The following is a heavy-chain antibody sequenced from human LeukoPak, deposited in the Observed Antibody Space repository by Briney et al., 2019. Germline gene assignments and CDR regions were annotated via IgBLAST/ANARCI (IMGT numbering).Heavy chain of an antibody. CDR3: ARGARIDY. CDR1: GFTFSSYE. CDR2: ISSSSSTI. J-gene: IGHJ4*02. V-gene: IGHV3-48*03. Sequence: PGGYLRHSCAASGFTFSSYEMNWLREAPGKGLEGVSYISSSSSTIYYADYVKGRFTISRDNAKNSLYLQMNSLRAEDTAVYYCARGARIDYWGQGTLITVSS.